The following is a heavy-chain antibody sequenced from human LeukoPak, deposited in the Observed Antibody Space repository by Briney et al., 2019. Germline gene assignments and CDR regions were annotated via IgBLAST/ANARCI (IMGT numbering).Heavy chain of an antibody. CDR3: AKGRPPRVNIAVAGIY. D-gene: IGHD6-19*01. CDR1: GFTFSSYA. V-gene: IGHV3-23*01. Sequence: GGSLRLSCAASGFTFSSYAMSWVRQAPGKGLEWVSAISGSGGTTYYADSVKGRFTISRDNSKNTLYLQMNSLRAEDTAVYYCAKGRPPRVNIAVAGIYWGQGTLVTVSS. J-gene: IGHJ4*02. CDR2: ISGSGGTT.